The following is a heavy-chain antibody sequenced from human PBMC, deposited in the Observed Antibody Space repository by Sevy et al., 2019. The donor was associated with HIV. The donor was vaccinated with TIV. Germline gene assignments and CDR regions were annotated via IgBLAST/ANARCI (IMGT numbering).Heavy chain of an antibody. CDR2: IKQDGSEK. J-gene: IGHJ4*02. Sequence: GGSQRLSCAASGFTFSSYWMTWVRQAPGKGLEWVANIKQDGSEKYHVASVKGRFTISRDNAKNSLYLQMNSLRDEDTAVYYCARGSGDYWGQGTLVTVSS. CDR3: ARGSGDY. CDR1: GFTFSSYW. V-gene: IGHV3-7*01.